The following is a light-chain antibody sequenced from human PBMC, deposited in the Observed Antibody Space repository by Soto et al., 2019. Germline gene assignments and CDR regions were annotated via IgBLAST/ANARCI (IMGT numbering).Light chain of an antibody. J-gene: IGKJ2*01. CDR2: KSS. V-gene: IGKV1-5*03. CDR3: QQYGNYSPYT. CDR1: QSIGNW. Sequence: DIQMTQSPSTLSASVGDRDTITCRASQSIGNWLAWYQHKPGKAPKLLIYKSSNIASGVPSRFSGSGSGTEFTLTINSLQPDDFATYYCQQYGNYSPYTFGQGTKLEIK.